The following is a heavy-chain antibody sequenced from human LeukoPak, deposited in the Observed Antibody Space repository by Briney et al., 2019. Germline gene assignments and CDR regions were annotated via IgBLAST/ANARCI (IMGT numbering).Heavy chain of an antibody. CDR1: GYRFTSYW. D-gene: IGHD3-9*01. V-gene: IGHV5-51*01. J-gene: IGHJ6*03. Sequence: GESLKISCKGSGYRFTSYWIGWVRQMPGKGLEWMGIIYPGDSDTRYSPSFQGQVTISADKSISTAYLQWSSLKASDTAMYYCARHRILPRRYYDILTGYYGDYYMDVWGKGTTVTVSS. CDR2: IYPGDSDT. CDR3: ARHRILPRRYYDILTGYYGDYYMDV.